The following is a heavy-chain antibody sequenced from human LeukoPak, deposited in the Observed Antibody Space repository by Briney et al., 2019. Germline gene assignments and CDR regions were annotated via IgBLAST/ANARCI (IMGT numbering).Heavy chain of an antibody. CDR3: ARDWYDY. D-gene: IGHD6-13*01. CDR2: IGGSGSYT. J-gene: IGHJ4*02. V-gene: IGHV3-23*01. CDR1: GFTFSTYA. Sequence: GGSLRLSCAASGFTFSTYAMIWVRQAPGKGLEWVSVIGGSGSYTYYADSVKGRFTISRDNSKDTLYLQMNSLRAEDTAVHYCARDWYDYWGQGTLVTVSS.